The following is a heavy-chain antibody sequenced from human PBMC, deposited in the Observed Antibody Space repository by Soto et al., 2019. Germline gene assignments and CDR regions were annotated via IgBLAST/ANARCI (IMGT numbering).Heavy chain of an antibody. V-gene: IGHV3-53*01. CDR1: GFAVSSKY. CDR3: VQTTGWPGFDF. J-gene: IGHJ4*02. D-gene: IGHD6-19*01. CDR2: IYGGGTT. Sequence: GGPLRLSCAASGFAVSSKYMTWVRQAPGKGLEWVSVIYGGGTTYYADSVKGRFTISRDTSKNTLYLQMNSLRAEDTAVYYCVQTTGWPGFDFWGQGTLVTVSS.